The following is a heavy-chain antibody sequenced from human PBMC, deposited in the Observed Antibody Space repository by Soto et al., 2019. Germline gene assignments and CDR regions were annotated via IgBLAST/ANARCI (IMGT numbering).Heavy chain of an antibody. CDR2: ISYDGSNK. J-gene: IGHJ4*02. CDR3: AKPRFGSYGRYFDY. Sequence: SGGSLRLSCGASGFTFSSYGMHWVRQAPGKGLEWVAVISYDGSNKYYADSVKGRFTISRDNSKNTLYLQMNSLRAEDTAVYYCAKPRFGSYGRYFDYWGKGT. CDR1: GFTFSSYG. V-gene: IGHV3-30*18. D-gene: IGHD1-26*01.